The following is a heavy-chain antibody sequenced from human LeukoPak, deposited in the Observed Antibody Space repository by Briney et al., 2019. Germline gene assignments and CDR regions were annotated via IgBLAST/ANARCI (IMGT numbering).Heavy chain of an antibody. J-gene: IGHJ4*02. CDR3: ARDRSSGWYVYDY. CDR1: GFTVSSNY. Sequence: GGSLRLSCAASGFTVSSNYMSWVRQAPGKGLEWLAVIYSGSSTYYADSVKGRFTISRDNSKNTLYLQMVSLRAEDTAVYYCARDRSSGWYVYDYWGQGTLVTVSS. CDR2: IYSGSST. V-gene: IGHV3-53*01. D-gene: IGHD6-19*01.